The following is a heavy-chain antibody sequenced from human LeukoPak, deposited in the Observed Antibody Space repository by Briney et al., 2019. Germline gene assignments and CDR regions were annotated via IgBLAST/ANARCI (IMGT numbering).Heavy chain of an antibody. CDR2: IYTSGST. D-gene: IGHD3-16*01. Sequence: SQTLSLTCTVSGGSISSGSYYWSWIRQPAGKGLEWIGRIYTSGSTNYNPSLKSRVTISVDTSKNQFSLKLSSVTAADAAVYYCARAEGGYFDYWGQGTLVTVSS. CDR1: GGSISSGSYY. CDR3: ARAEGGYFDY. J-gene: IGHJ4*02. V-gene: IGHV4-61*02.